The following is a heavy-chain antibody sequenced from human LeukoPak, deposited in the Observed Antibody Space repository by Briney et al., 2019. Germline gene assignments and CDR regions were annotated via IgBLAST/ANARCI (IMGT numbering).Heavy chain of an antibody. CDR1: GFTFSDYY. V-gene: IGHV3-11*04. D-gene: IGHD5-24*01. Sequence: GRSLRLSCAASGFTFSDYYMSWVRQAPGKGLEWVSYISSSDSNIYYADSVKGRFTISRDNAKNSLYLQMNSLRAEDTAVYYCATRRDGYNYKVYWGQGTLVTVSS. CDR2: ISSSDSNI. J-gene: IGHJ4*02. CDR3: ATRRDGYNYKVY.